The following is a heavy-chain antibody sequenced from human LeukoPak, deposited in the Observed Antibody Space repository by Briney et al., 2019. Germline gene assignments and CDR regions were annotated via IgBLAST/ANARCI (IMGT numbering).Heavy chain of an antibody. CDR3: ARDSRWGLRNYFDY. V-gene: IGHV1-69*13. J-gene: IGHJ4*02. D-gene: IGHD1-26*01. CDR2: IIPIFGTA. CDR1: GGTFSSYA. Sequence: SVKVSCKASGGTFSSYAIIWVRQAPGQGLEWMGGIIPIFGTANYAQKFQGRVTITADESTSTAYMELSSLRSEDTAVYYCARDSRWGLRNYFDYWGQGTLVTVSS.